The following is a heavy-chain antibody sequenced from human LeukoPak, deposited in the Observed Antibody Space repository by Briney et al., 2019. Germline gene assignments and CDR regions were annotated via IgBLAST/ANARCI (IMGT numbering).Heavy chain of an antibody. V-gene: IGHV3-53*04. CDR1: GFTVSSNY. CDR2: IYSGGST. Sequence: SGGSLRLSCAASGFTVSSNYMSWVRQAPGKGLEWVSVIYSGGSTYYADSVKGRFTISRHNSKNTLYLQMNSLRAEDTAVYYCARSLEPWKIDYWGQGTLVTVSS. D-gene: IGHD1-1*01. CDR3: ARSLEPWKIDY. J-gene: IGHJ4*02.